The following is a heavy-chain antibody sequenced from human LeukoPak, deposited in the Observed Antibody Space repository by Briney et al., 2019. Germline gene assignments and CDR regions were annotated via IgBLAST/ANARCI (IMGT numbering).Heavy chain of an antibody. J-gene: IGHJ3*02. CDR2: ISGSGGST. Sequence: GGSLRLSCAASGFTFSSYAMSWVRQAPGKGLEWVSAISGSGGSTYYADSVKGRFTISRDNSKNTLYLQMNSLRAEDTAVYYCAKDLGDSSGYYLFDAFDIWGQGTMVTVSS. V-gene: IGHV3-23*01. CDR3: AKDLGDSSGYYLFDAFDI. CDR1: GFTFSSYA. D-gene: IGHD3-22*01.